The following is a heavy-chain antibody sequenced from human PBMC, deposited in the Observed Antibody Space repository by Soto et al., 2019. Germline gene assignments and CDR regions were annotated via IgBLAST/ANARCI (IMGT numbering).Heavy chain of an antibody. CDR2: IYYSGRT. D-gene: IGHD3-3*01. V-gene: IGHV4-39*01. CDR3: ARLRPLITIFGVVSTSRYYYYGMVV. CDR1: GGSISSSSYY. Sequence: QLQLQESGPGLVKPSETLSLTCPVSGGSISSSSYYWGWIRQPPGKGLAWIGSIYYSGRTYYNPSLKSRVTVSVDTSKNLFALKLSSGNAADTAVYYCARLRPLITIFGVVSTSRYYYYGMVVWVQGTTVTVSS. J-gene: IGHJ6*02.